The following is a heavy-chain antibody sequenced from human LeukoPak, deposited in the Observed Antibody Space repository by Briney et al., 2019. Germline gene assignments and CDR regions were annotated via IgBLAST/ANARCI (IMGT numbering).Heavy chain of an antibody. CDR2: ISYDGSNK. J-gene: IGHJ4*02. V-gene: IGHV3-30*18. Sequence: GGSLRLSCAASGFTFCSYGMHWVRQAPGKGLEWVAVISYDGSNKYYADSVKGRFTISRDNSKNTLYLQMNSLRAEDTAVYYCAKVPQWGQGTLVTVSS. CDR3: AKVPQ. CDR1: GFTFCSYG.